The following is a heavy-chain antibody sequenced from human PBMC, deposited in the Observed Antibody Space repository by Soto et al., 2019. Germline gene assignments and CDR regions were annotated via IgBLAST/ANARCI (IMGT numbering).Heavy chain of an antibody. V-gene: IGHV1-2*04. CDR3: ARDGVWFGRTNWFDP. CDR2: INPNSGGT. Sequence: ASVKVSCKASGYTFTGYYMHWVRQAPGQGLEWMGWINPNSGGTNYAQKFQGWVTMTRDTSISTAYMELSRLRSDDTAVYYCARDGVWFGRTNWFDPWGQGTLVTVSS. J-gene: IGHJ5*02. CDR1: GYTFTGYY. D-gene: IGHD3-10*01.